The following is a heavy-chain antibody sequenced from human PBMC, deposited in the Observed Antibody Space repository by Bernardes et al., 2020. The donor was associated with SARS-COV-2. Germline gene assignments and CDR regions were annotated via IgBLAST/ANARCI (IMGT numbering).Heavy chain of an antibody. CDR1: VGSISSYY. D-gene: IGHD6-19*01. Sequence: ATLSLTCTVSVGSISSYYWSWLRQPPGKGLEWIGYIYYSGSTNYNPSLKSRVTISVDTSKNQFSLKLSSVTAADTAVYYCAREGYSSGWPGTWGQGTLVTVSS. CDR3: AREGYSSGWPGT. V-gene: IGHV4-59*01. J-gene: IGHJ5*02. CDR2: IYYSGST.